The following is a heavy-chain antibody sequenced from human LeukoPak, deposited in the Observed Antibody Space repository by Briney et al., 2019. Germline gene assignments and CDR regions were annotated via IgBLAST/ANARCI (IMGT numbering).Heavy chain of an antibody. D-gene: IGHD1-7*01. Sequence: PSETLSLTCTVSGGSISSYYWSWIRQPPGKGLEWIGYIYYSGSTNYNPSLKSGVTISVDTSKNQFSLKLSSVTAEDTAVYYCARGNWNLVFDYWGQGTLVTVSS. CDR1: GGSISSYY. CDR2: IYYSGST. CDR3: ARGNWNLVFDY. J-gene: IGHJ4*02. V-gene: IGHV4-59*01.